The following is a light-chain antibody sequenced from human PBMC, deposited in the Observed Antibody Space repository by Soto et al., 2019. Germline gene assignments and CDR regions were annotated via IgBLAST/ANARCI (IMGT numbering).Light chain of an antibody. CDR1: SSNIGSNY. V-gene: IGLV1-47*01. J-gene: IGLJ3*02. CDR2: RNN. Sequence: QSVLTQPPSASGTPGQRVTISCSGSSSNIGSNYVYWYQQLPGTAPKLLIYRNNQRLSGVPDRFSGSKSGTSASLAISGLRSEDEADYYCAAWDDSLSGWVFGGGTKVTVL. CDR3: AAWDDSLSGWV.